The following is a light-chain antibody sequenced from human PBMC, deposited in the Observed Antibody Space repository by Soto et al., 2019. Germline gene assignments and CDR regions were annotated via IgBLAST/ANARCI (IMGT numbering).Light chain of an antibody. CDR1: SSNIGSRYD. J-gene: IGLJ3*02. Sequence: QSALTQPPSVSGAPGQRVTISCTGSSSNIGSRYDVHWYQQLPGTAPKLLIYSNNQRPSGVPDRFSGSKSGTSASLAISGLQSEDEADYYCAAWDDSLNGWVFGGGTKLTVL. V-gene: IGLV1-44*01. CDR2: SNN. CDR3: AAWDDSLNGWV.